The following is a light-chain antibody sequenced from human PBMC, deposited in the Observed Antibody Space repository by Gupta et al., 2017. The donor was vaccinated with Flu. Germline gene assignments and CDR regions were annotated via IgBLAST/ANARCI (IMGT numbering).Light chain of an antibody. CDR1: SANIGAGSD. CDR2: GHD. CDR3: QSYDNSRSGHYV. Sequence: QSVLTQPPSVSGAPGQRVTLSCTGSSANIGAGSDVPWYQQFPGTATNLLIFGHDSRRSGAPDRFSGSTSGTTATVAITGLQAEDEAEYYCQSYDNSRSGHYVFGSGTKVTVL. V-gene: IGLV1-40*01. J-gene: IGLJ1*01.